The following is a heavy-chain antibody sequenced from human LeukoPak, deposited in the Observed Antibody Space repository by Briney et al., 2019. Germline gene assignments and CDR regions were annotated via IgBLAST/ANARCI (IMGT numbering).Heavy chain of an antibody. J-gene: IGHJ4*02. CDR3: ARMKARGGVLRYFDWLSPFDY. Sequence: GASVKVSCKASGYTFTSYDINWVRQATGQGLEWMGWMNPNSGNTGYAQKFKGRVTMTRNTSISTAYMELSSLRSEDTAVYYCARMKARGGVLRYFDWLSPFDYWGQGTLVTVSS. CDR2: MNPNSGNT. CDR1: GYTFTSYD. V-gene: IGHV1-8*01. D-gene: IGHD3-9*01.